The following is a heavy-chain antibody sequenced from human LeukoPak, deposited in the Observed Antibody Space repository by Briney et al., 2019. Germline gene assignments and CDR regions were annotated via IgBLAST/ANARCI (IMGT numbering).Heavy chain of an antibody. CDR1: GGSISSYY. D-gene: IGHD1-26*01. CDR3: ARHKELQYYYGMDV. Sequence: SGTLSLTCTVSGGSISSYYWSWVRQPPGKGLEWIGYIYYSGSTNYNPSLKSRATISVDTSKNQFSLKLSSVTAADTAVYYCARHKELQYYYGMDVWGQGTTVTVSS. CDR2: IYYSGST. J-gene: IGHJ6*02. V-gene: IGHV4-59*08.